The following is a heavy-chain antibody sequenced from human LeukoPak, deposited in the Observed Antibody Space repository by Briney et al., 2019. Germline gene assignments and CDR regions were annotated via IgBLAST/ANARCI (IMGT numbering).Heavy chain of an antibody. D-gene: IGHD2-2*01. V-gene: IGHV3-21*04. CDR2: ITSSGTYI. Sequence: GGSLRLSCAASGFDFNNYNMNWVRQAPGKGLEWVSSITSSGTYIYYADSVKGRFTISRDNSKNTLYLQMSSLRSDDTAVYYCARSTLRTAFDTWGQGTMVTVSS. CDR3: ARSTLRTAFDT. J-gene: IGHJ3*02. CDR1: GFDFNNYN.